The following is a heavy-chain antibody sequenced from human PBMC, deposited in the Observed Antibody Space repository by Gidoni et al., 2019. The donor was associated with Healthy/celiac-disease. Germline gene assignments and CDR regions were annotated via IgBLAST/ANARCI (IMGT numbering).Heavy chain of an antibody. J-gene: IGHJ4*02. CDR1: GFTFDDYA. V-gene: IGHV3-9*01. D-gene: IGHD2-2*01. CDR3: AKGRSPYCSTTSCFTGLDY. Sequence: EVQLVESGGGLVQPGRSLRLSCAASGFTFDDYAMHWVRQAPGKGLECVSSISWNSGSIGYADSVKGRFTISRDNAKNSLFLQMNSLRAEDTALYYCAKGRSPYCSTTSCFTGLDYWGQGTLVTVSS. CDR2: ISWNSGSI.